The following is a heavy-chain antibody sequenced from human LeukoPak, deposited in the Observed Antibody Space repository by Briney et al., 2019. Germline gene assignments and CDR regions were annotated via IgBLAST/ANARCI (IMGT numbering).Heavy chain of an antibody. D-gene: IGHD2-15*01. CDR1: GFTFSSYG. J-gene: IGHJ4*02. Sequence: GGSLRLSCGASGFTFSSYGMQWVRQSPGKGLEWVAFIQYDGSNKYYADSVRGRFTISRDNSENTLHLQMNSLRAEDTAVYYCAKSSGGGYYVQYFDYWGQGALVTVSS. V-gene: IGHV3-30*02. CDR3: AKSSGGGYYVQYFDY. CDR2: IQYDGSNK.